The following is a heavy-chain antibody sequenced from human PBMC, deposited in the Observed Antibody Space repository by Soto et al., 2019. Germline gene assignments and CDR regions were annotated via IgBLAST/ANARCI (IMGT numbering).Heavy chain of an antibody. CDR3: ASYRNSSGLRRYDY. CDR2: IKSKAHGGTT. Sequence: EVQLEESGGGLIKPGESLTLSCAASDFILSDAWMKWVRQAPGKGLEWVGRIKSKAHGGTTDYAAPLKGRFTILRDDSNNTLYLQMNSLQTEATAMYYCASYRNSSGLRRYDYWGQGALVTVSS. CDR1: DFILSDAW. V-gene: IGHV3-15*07. J-gene: IGHJ4*02. D-gene: IGHD3-22*01.